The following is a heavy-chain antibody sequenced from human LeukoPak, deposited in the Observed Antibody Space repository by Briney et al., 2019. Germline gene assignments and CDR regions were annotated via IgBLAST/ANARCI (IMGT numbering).Heavy chain of an antibody. CDR1: GFTFSNAW. CDR3: TTEPSITMVKGKYCAGY. CDR2: IKSKTDGGTT. Sequence: PGGSLRLSCAASGFTFSNAWMSWVRQAPGKGLEWVGRIKSKTDGGTTDYAAPVKGRFTISRDDSKNTLYLQMNSLKTEDTAVYYCTTEPSITMVKGKYCAGYWGQGTLVTVSS. V-gene: IGHV3-15*01. J-gene: IGHJ4*02. D-gene: IGHD3-10*01.